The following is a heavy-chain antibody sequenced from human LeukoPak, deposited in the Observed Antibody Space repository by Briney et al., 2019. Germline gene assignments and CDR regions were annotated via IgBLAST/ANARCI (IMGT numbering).Heavy chain of an antibody. CDR1: GGSISSHY. D-gene: IGHD3-10*01. V-gene: IGHV4-59*11. CDR2: IYYSGST. Sequence: SETLSLTCTVAGGSISSHYWSWIRQPPGKTLEWIGYIYYSGSTNYNPSLRSRVTISVDSSKNQFSLKLSSVTAADTAVYYCARGSGQWGFDSWGQGTLVTVSS. J-gene: IGHJ4*02. CDR3: ARGSGQWGFDS.